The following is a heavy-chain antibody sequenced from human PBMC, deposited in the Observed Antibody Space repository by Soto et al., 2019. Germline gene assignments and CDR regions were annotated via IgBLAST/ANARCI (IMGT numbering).Heavy chain of an antibody. J-gene: IGHJ6*03. CDR3: AKDDGERRITIFNYMDV. CDR1: GFTFSSYA. D-gene: IGHD3-3*01. CDR2: ISGSGGST. V-gene: IGHV3-23*01. Sequence: GGSLRLSCAASGFTFSSYAMSWVRQAPGKGLEWVSAISGSGGSTYYADSVKGRFTISRDNSKNTLYLQMNSLRAEDTAVYYCAKDDGERRITIFNYMDVWGKGTTVTVSS.